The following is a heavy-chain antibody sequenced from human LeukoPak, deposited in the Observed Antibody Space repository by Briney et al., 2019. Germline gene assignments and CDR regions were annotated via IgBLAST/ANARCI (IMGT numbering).Heavy chain of an antibody. CDR3: VFGGYGLGSTD. D-gene: IGHD3-10*01. CDR1: GFTFSIYS. V-gene: IGHV3-21*01. Sequence: KPGGSLRLSCAASGFTFSIYSMNWVRQAPGKGLEWVSSIISSSSYIYYADPVEGRFTISRDNAKNALYLQMKSLRAEETDVYYCVFGGYGLGSTDWGQGGLGTVCS. J-gene: IGHJ4*02. CDR2: IISSSSYI.